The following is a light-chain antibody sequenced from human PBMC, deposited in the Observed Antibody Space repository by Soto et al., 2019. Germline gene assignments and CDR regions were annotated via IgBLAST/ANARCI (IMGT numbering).Light chain of an antibody. Sequence: EIVLTQSPGTLSLSPGERATLSCRASQTATRSYLAWYQHKPGQAPRLLISGISRRAPGIPDRFSGDGSGTEFTLTISSLQSEDFAVYYCQQYHNWWTFGQGTKVDIK. CDR2: GIS. CDR1: QTATRSY. J-gene: IGKJ1*01. V-gene: IGKV3-20*01. CDR3: QQYHNWWT.